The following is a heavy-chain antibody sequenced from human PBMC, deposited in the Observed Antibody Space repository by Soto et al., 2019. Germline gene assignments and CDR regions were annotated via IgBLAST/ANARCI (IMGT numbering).Heavy chain of an antibody. CDR1: GGSISSGDYY. CDR3: AREYWYGDPYFDY. Sequence: SETLSLTCTVSGGSISSGDYYWSWIRQPPGKGLEWIGYIYYSGSTYYNPSLKSRVTISVDTSKNQFSRKLSSVTAADTAVYYCAREYWYGDPYFDYWGQGTLVTVSS. D-gene: IGHD4-17*01. CDR2: IYYSGST. J-gene: IGHJ4*02. V-gene: IGHV4-30-4*01.